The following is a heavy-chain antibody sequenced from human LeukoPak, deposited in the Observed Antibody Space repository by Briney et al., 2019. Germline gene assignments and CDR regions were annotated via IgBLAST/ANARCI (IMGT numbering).Heavy chain of an antibody. V-gene: IGHV1-18*01. J-gene: IGHJ3*02. CDR1: GYTFTSYS. CDR3: ARERDIVLMVRYDSSGLPEPYAFDI. D-gene: IGHD2-8*01. Sequence: ASVKVSCKASGYTFTSYSISWVRQAPGQGLEWMGWIIAYNDNTNYAQTLHGRVTITTATTTSTAYLELRSLRSDDTAVYYCARERDIVLMVRYDSSGLPEPYAFDIWGQGTMVTVSS. CDR2: IIAYNDNT.